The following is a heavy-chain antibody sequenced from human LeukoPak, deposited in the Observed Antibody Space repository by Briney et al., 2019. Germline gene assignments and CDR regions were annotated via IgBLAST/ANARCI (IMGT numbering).Heavy chain of an antibody. V-gene: IGHV7-4-1*02. J-gene: IGHJ6*03. D-gene: IGHD2-8*01. CDR2: INTNTGNP. CDR1: GYTFSSYA. CDR3: ARESEGYCTNGVCSSPMDV. Sequence: ASVKVSCKASGYTFSSYAMNWVRQAPGQGLEWMGWINTNTGNPTYAQGFTGRFVFSLDTSVSTAYLQISSLKAEDTAVYYCARESEGYCTNGVCSSPMDVWGKGTTVTVSS.